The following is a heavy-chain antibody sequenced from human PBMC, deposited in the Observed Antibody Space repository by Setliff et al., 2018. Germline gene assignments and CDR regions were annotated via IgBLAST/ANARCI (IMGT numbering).Heavy chain of an antibody. CDR2: IFSNDKK. CDR3: ARDHSGWYGGAFDI. V-gene: IGHV2-26*01. J-gene: IGHJ3*02. Sequence: SGPTLVNPTQTLTLTCTFSGFSLSTSGICVSWIRQPPGKALEWLARIFSNDKKSYSTSLKSRLTISKDTSKSQVVLTMTNMDPVDTATYYCARDHSGWYGGAFDIWGQGTMVTVSS. CDR1: GFSLSTSGIC. D-gene: IGHD6-19*01.